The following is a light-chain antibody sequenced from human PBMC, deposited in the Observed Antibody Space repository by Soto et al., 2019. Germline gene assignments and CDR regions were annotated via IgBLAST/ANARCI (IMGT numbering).Light chain of an antibody. CDR2: KAS. CDR1: QTRSSW. CDR3: LQYNGYYRT. J-gene: IGKJ1*01. Sequence: INITQSPSTLSGSLRDRVTITRRASQTRSSWLAWYQQKPGKAPKRLIYKASTLKSGGPSRFSGSGSGTTFTLTISSLQSDDFATYYCLQYNGYYRTFGQGTKVDIK. V-gene: IGKV1-5*03.